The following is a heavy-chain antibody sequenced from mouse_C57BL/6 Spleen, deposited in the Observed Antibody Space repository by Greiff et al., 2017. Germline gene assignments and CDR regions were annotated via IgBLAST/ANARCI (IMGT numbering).Heavy chain of an antibody. Sequence: QVQLQQSGPELVKPGASVKISCKASGYAFSSSWMNWVKQRPGKGLEWIGRIYPGDGDPNYNGKFKGKATLTADKSSSTAYMQLSILTSEDSAVYFCANYYGSSFYFDYWGQGTTLTVSS. V-gene: IGHV1-82*01. J-gene: IGHJ2*01. D-gene: IGHD1-1*01. CDR1: GYAFSSSW. CDR2: IYPGDGDP. CDR3: ANYYGSSFYFDY.